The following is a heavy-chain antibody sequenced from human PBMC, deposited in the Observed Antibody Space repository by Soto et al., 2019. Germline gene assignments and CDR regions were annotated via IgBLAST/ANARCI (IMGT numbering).Heavy chain of an antibody. D-gene: IGHD6-13*01. CDR3: AKGRYSSSWYSHYYYGMDV. CDR2: ISYDGSNK. V-gene: IGHV3-30*18. J-gene: IGHJ6*02. CDR1: GFTFSSYG. Sequence: GGSLRLSCAASGFTFSSYGMHWVRQAPGKGLEWVAVISYDGSNKYYADSVKGRFTISRDNSKNTLYLQMNSLRAEDTAVYYCAKGRYSSSWYSHYYYGMDVWGQGTTVTVSS.